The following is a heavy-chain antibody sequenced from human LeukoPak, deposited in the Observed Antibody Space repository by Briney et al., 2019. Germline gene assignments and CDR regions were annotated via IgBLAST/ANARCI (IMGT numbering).Heavy chain of an antibody. V-gene: IGHV3-30*02. CDR3: TTGDYGDVDY. D-gene: IGHD4-17*01. Sequence: PGGSLRLSCAASGFTFSSYGIHWVRQAPGKGLEWVAFIRFDGSNKYYADSVKGRFTISRDNSKNTLYLQMNSLKTEDTAVYYCTTGDYGDVDYWGQGTLVTVSS. CDR2: IRFDGSNK. CDR1: GFTFSSYG. J-gene: IGHJ4*02.